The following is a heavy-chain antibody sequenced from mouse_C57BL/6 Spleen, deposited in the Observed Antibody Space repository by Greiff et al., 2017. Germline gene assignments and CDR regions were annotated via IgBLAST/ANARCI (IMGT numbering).Heavy chain of an antibody. CDR2: IYPNSGST. V-gene: IGHV1-64*01. CDR1: GYTFTSYW. J-gene: IGHJ4*01. CDR3: ASDGDGYYYAMDC. Sequence: QVQLQQPGAELVKPGASVKMSCKASGYTFTSYWMHWVKQRPGQGLEWIGMIYPNSGSTNYNEKFKSKATLTVDKSSSTAYMQLSSLTSEDSAVYYCASDGDGYYYAMDCWGQGTSVTVSS. D-gene: IGHD2-3*01.